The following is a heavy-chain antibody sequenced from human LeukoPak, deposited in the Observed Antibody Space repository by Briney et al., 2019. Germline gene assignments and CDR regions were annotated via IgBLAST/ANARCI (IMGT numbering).Heavy chain of an antibody. CDR3: ARGTRQGGPYAGSGTLFSDY. J-gene: IGHJ4*02. Sequence: GGTLRLSCAASGFTFSNYDMHWVRQAPGKGLEWVAFIWSDGSNRYYADSVKGRFTISRDNSKNTLYLQMSRLRREDTAVYYCARGTRQGGPYAGSGTLFSDYWGQGTLVTVSS. V-gene: IGHV3-30*02. CDR2: IWSDGSNR. D-gene: IGHD3-10*01. CDR1: GFTFSNYD.